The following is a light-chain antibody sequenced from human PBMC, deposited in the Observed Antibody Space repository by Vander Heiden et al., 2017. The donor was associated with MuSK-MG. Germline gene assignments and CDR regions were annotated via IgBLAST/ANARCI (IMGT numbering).Light chain of an antibody. Sequence: DIQMTQSPSTLSTSVGDRVTITCRASQSISSWLAWYQQKPGKAPKLLIYDASSLESGVPSRFSGSGYGKEFTLTISSRQPDDFAAYYCQQHNSYSSYTFGQGTKLEIK. CDR1: QSISSW. J-gene: IGKJ2*01. V-gene: IGKV1-5*01. CDR2: DAS. CDR3: QQHNSYSSYT.